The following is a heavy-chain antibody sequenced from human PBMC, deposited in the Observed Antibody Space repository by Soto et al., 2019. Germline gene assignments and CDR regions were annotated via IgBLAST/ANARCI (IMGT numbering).Heavy chain of an antibody. CDR1: GFTFSGYG. V-gene: IGHV3-33*01. D-gene: IGHD6-19*01. Sequence: GGSLRLSCAASGFTFSGYGMHWVRQAPGKGLEWVAVIWYDGSNKYYADSVKGRFTISRDNSKNTLYLQMNSLRAEDTAVYYCARGSSGWPADAFDIWGQGTMVTVSS. CDR3: ARGSSGWPADAFDI. CDR2: IWYDGSNK. J-gene: IGHJ3*02.